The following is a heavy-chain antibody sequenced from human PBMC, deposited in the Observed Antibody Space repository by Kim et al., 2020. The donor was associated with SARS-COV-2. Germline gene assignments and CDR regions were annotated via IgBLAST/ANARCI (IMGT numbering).Heavy chain of an antibody. V-gene: IGHV2-5*02. Sequence: SGPTLVNPTQTLTLTCSFSGFSLSTSGVGVGWIRQPPGKALEWLALIYWDDDKRYSPSLKSRLTITKDTSKNQVVLIMTNMDPVDTATYFCAHRPRYSSGRPYYFDYWGQGTLVTVSS. CDR3: AHRPRYSSGRPYYFDY. CDR2: IYWDDDK. CDR1: GFSLSTSGVG. J-gene: IGHJ4*02. D-gene: IGHD5-18*01.